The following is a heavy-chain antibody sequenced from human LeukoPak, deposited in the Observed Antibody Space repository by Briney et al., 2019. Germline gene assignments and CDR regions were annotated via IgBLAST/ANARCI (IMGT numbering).Heavy chain of an antibody. V-gene: IGHV3-7*01. D-gene: IGHD4-17*01. CDR1: RFTFSNYY. J-gene: IGHJ2*01. Sequence: GGSLRLSCAASRFTFSNYYMTWVRQAPGRGLEWVANIKEDGSEKNYVDSVKGRFTISRDNAKNSVYLLLNSLTPEDTAVYYCARDLRAGGTWSYGVYFDLWGRGTLVTVSS. CDR3: ARDLRAGGTWSYGVYFDL. CDR2: IKEDGSEK.